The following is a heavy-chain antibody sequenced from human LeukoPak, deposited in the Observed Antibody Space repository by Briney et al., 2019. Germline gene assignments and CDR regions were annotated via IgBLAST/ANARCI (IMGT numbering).Heavy chain of an antibody. CDR2: ISSSSSYI. CDR3: ARDPTLRYFDWLTY. J-gene: IGHJ4*02. CDR1: GFTFSSYS. V-gene: IGHV3-21*01. Sequence: GGSLRLSCAASGFTFSSYSMNWVRQAPGKGLGWVSSISSSSSYIYYADSVKGRFTISRDNAKNSLYLQMNSLRAEDTAVYYCARDPTLRYFDWLTYWGQGTLVTVSS. D-gene: IGHD3-9*01.